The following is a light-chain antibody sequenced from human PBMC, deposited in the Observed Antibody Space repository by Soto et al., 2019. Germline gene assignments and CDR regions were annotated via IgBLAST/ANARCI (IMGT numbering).Light chain of an antibody. V-gene: IGLV2-14*01. J-gene: IGLJ1*01. Sequence: QSALTQPASVSGSPGQSITISCTGTSSDTAGYNYVSWYQQHPGKAPKLMIYEVSNRPSGVSNRFSGSQSGNTASLTISGLQAEDEANYYCSSYTTSNTPPYVFGTGTKLTVL. CDR2: EVS. CDR1: SSDTAGYNY. CDR3: SSYTTSNTPPYV.